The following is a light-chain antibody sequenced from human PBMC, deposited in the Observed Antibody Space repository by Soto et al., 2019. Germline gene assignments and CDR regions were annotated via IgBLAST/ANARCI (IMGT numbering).Light chain of an antibody. V-gene: IGKV1-5*03. Sequence: DIQMTQSPSTLSASVGDRVTITCRASQSASTWLAWYQQKPGKAPKLLIYKASSLESGVPSRFSGSGSGTEFTLTISSLQPDDFATYHCQQYNSYPITFGQGTRLEIK. J-gene: IGKJ5*01. CDR3: QQYNSYPIT. CDR1: QSASTW. CDR2: KAS.